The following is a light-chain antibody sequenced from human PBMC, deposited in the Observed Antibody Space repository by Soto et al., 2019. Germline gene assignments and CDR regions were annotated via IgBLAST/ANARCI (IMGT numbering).Light chain of an antibody. Sequence: IPMTQSPSTLSASVGDRVTITCRASQSISSWLAWYQQKPGKAPKLLIYEASSLESGVPSRFSGSGSGTDFTLTISSLQPEDFATYYCQQTFSTNWTFGQGTKVDIK. CDR1: QSISSW. CDR2: EAS. CDR3: QQTFSTNWT. J-gene: IGKJ1*01. V-gene: IGKV1-5*03.